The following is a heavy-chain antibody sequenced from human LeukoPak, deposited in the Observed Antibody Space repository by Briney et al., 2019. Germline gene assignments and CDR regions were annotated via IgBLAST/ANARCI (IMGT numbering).Heavy chain of an antibody. CDR1: GGTFSSYA. CDR3: ARVVVPAASQGYYYYYMDV. D-gene: IGHD2-2*01. J-gene: IGHJ6*03. Sequence: ASVKVSCKASGGTFSSYAISWVRQAPGQGLEWMGGIIPIFGTANYAQKFQGRVTITADESTSTAYMELSSLRSEDTAVYYCARVVVPAASQGYYYYYMDVWGKGTTVTVSS. V-gene: IGHV1-69*13. CDR2: IIPIFGTA.